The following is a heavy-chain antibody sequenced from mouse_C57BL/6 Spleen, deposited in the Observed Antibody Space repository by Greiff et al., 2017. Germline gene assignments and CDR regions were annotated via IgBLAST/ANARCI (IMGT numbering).Heavy chain of an antibody. CDR3: ARRSNSGDAMDY. J-gene: IGHJ4*01. CDR1: GYTFTSYW. Sequence: QVQLQQSGAELVRPGTSVKLSCKASGYTFTSYWMHWVKQRPGQGLAWIGVIDPSDSYTNYNQKFKGKATLTVDTSSRPAYMQLRSLTSEDSAVYCGARRSNSGDAMDYWGQGTSVTVSS. D-gene: IGHD2-5*01. V-gene: IGHV1-59*01. CDR2: IDPSDSYT.